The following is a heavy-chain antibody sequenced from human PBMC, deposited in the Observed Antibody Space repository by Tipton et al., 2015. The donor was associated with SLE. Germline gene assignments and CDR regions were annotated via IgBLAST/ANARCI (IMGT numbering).Heavy chain of an antibody. CDR3: AREVGYYDFWSGYLNWFDP. D-gene: IGHD3-3*01. CDR1: GGSFSGYY. CDR2: IYTSGYT. Sequence: TLSLTCAVYGGSFSGYYWSWIRQPPGKGLEWIGYIYTSGYTNYNPSLKSRVTISVDTSKNQFSLKLSSVTAADTAVYYCAREVGYYDFWSGYLNWFDPWGQGTLVTVSS. J-gene: IGHJ5*02. V-gene: IGHV4-4*09.